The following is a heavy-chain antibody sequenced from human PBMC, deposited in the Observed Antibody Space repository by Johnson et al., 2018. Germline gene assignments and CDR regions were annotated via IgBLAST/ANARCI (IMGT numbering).Heavy chain of an antibody. CDR2: ISWNSVGI. D-gene: IGHD3-10*01. V-gene: IGHV3-9*01. CDR3: ASHFGAGTVGFLQD. J-gene: IGHJ1*01. Sequence: EVQLVESGGGLVQPGRSLRLSCAVSGFIFDDYGMHWVRQRPGKGLEWVAGISWNSVGIGYAGSVKGRFTISRDNAKDSLSLQRNSLRTEDTAGYYCASHFGAGTVGFLQDWGQGTLVTVSS. CDR1: GFIFDDYG.